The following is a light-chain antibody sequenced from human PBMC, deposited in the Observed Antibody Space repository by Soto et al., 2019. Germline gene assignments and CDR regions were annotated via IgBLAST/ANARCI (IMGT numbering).Light chain of an antibody. CDR1: QSVNIY. J-gene: IGKJ4*01. Sequence: IVMTQSPATLSVSPWERATLSCRASQSVNIYLAWYQQKPGQAPRLLIFGASSRATGIPARFSGSGSGTEFTLAISRLEPEDFAVYYCQQFGSSPLLTFGGGTKVDIK. V-gene: IGKV3D-15*01. CDR2: GAS. CDR3: QQFGSSPLLT.